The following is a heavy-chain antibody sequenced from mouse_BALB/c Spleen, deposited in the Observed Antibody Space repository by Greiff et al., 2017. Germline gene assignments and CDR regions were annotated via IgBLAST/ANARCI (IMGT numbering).Heavy chain of an antibody. CDR1: GYSITSDYA. V-gene: IGHV3-2*02. J-gene: IGHJ4*01. CDR2: ISYSGST. D-gene: IGHD2-14*01. CDR3: ARGGGYDGMDY. Sequence: ESGPGLVKPSQSLSLTCTVTGYSITSDYAWNWIRQFPGNKLEWMGYISYSGSTSYNPSLKSRISITRDTSKNQFFLQLNSVTTEDTATYYCARGGGYDGMDYWGQGTSVTVSS.